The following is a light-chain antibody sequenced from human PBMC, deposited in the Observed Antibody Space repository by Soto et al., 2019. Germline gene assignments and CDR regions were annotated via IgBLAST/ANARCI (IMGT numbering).Light chain of an antibody. CDR3: QHCVSSLSFT. CDR1: QSVSSSY. CDR2: GAS. J-gene: IGKJ5*01. Sequence: ERGLTQSPRTLSLSPGERATLSCRASQSVSSSYFAWYQQKPGQAPRLLIYGASSRATGTQNRFSGSGSGTHFTLTISRLEPEDFAGYYCQHCVSSLSFTFGQGTRLEIK. V-gene: IGKV3-20*01.